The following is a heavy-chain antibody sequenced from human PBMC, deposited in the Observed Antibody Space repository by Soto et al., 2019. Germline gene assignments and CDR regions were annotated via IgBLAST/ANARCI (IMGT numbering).Heavy chain of an antibody. CDR1: GGSLSSYH. CDR2: INDSGST. V-gene: IGHV4-34*01. CDR3: ARDLDGLHDDNSGPYPRPG. J-gene: IGHJ1*01. Sequence: WETLSLTCAVYGGSLSSYHYDWIRQSPGKGLEWIGEINDSGSTNYNPSLKSRVTISVDKSKNQFSLRLNSVTVADTAVYYCARDLDGLHDDNSGPYPRPGWGQGTLVTVSS. D-gene: IGHD3-22*01.